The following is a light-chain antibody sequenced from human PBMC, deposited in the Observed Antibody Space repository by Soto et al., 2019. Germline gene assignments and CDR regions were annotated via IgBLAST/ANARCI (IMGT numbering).Light chain of an antibody. Sequence: EIVMTQSPATLSVSPGERATLSCRASQSVSSNLAWYQQKPGQAPRLLIYGASTRATGIPARFSGSGSGTEFTLTISRLQSEDFVVYYCQQYHDWYTFGQGTKLEIK. V-gene: IGKV3-15*01. CDR1: QSVSSN. CDR2: GAS. J-gene: IGKJ2*01. CDR3: QQYHDWYT.